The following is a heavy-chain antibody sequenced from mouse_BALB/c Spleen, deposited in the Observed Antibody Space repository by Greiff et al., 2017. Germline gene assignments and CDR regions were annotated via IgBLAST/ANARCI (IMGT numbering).Heavy chain of an antibody. J-gene: IGHJ3*01. CDR3: ARSDGTWFAY. CDR1: GYTFTDYA. CDR2: ISTYYGDA. Sequence: VQLQQSGAELVRPGVSVKISCKGSGYTFTDYAMHWVKQSHAKSLEWIGVISTYYGDASYNQKFKGKATMTVDKSSSTAYMELARLTSEDSAIYYCARSDGTWFAYWGQGTLVTVSA. V-gene: IGHV1S137*01.